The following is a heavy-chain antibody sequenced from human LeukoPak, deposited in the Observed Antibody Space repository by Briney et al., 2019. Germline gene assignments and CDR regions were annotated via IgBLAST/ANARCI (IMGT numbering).Heavy chain of an antibody. V-gene: IGHV3-30*02. CDR2: IRYDGSNK. D-gene: IGHD4-23*01. CDR3: ARDYGGNSGDFDY. J-gene: IGHJ4*02. Sequence: GGSLRLSCAASGFTFSSYGMHWVRQAPGKGLEWVAFIRYDGSNKYYADSVKGRFTISRDNSKNTLYLQMNSLRAEDTAVYYCARDYGGNSGDFDYWGQRTLVTVSS. CDR1: GFTFSSYG.